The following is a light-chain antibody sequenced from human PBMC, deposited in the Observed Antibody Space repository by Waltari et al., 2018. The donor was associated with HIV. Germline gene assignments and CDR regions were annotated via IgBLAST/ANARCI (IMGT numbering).Light chain of an antibody. CDR3: VTWDHSLGAVV. J-gene: IGLJ3*02. CDR1: SSNIGSRS. V-gene: IGLV1-51*01. Sequence: QSVLTQPPSVSAAPGQKVTISCFGSSSNIGSRSVSWYQRLPGTAPKLLIYDDNERPSGIPDRFSASRSGTSATLGIAGLQTGDEADYYCVTWDHSLGAVVFGGGTKVTVL. CDR2: DDN.